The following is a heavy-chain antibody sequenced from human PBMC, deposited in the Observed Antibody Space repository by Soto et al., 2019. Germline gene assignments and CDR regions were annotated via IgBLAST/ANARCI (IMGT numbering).Heavy chain of an antibody. CDR1: GITVSSNY. Sequence: PGGSLRLSCAASGITVSSNYMNWVRQAPGKGLEWVSVIHTDGSTYFADSVKGRFTVSRDNSKNTLYLQMNRLRAEDTAVYYCVRSLYGSGSYLGYGMDVWGQGTTVTVSS. CDR3: VRSLYGSGSYLGYGMDV. D-gene: IGHD3-10*01. J-gene: IGHJ6*02. CDR2: IHTDGST. V-gene: IGHV3-53*01.